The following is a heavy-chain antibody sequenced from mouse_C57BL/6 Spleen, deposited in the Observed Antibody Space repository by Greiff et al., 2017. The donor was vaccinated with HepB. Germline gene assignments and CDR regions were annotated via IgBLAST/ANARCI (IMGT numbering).Heavy chain of an antibody. V-gene: IGHV1-82*01. Sequence: VQLQQSGPELVKPGASVKISCKASGYAFSSSWMNWVKQRPGKGLEWIGRIYPGDGDTNYNGKFKGKATLTADKSSSTAYMQLSRLTSADSAVYFCARYSSYGYFDVWGTGTTVTVSS. J-gene: IGHJ1*03. D-gene: IGHD2-5*01. CDR2: IYPGDGDT. CDR1: GYAFSSSW. CDR3: ARYSSYGYFDV.